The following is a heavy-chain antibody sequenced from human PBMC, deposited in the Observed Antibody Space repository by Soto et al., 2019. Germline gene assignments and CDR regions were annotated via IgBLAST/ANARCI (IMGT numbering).Heavy chain of an antibody. CDR1: GYTFISFG. V-gene: IGHV1-18*01. CDR3: ARDLDDYVWGSYRSPYAFDI. J-gene: IGHJ3*02. D-gene: IGHD3-16*02. Sequence: QVQLVQSGAEVKKPGASVKVSCKASGYTFISFGISWVRQAPGQGLEWMGWISAYNGNTNYAQKLHGRVTMTTDTTTSTVYMELRSLRSDDTAVYYCARDLDDYVWGSYRSPYAFDIWGQGTMVAVSS. CDR2: ISAYNGNT.